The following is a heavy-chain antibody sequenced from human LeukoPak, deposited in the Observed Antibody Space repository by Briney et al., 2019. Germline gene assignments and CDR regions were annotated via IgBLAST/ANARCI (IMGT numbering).Heavy chain of an antibody. V-gene: IGHV3-23*01. J-gene: IGHJ3*02. CDR3: VKEHVDRAFTRSFEI. D-gene: IGHD3-10*01. Sequence: GGSLRLSSAASGFTFSTNPMSWVRQAPGKGLEWVSAISPDNTYYADSVKGWLTISRDDSKNTVYLQMNSPRAEDTARYYCVKEHVDRAFTRSFEIWGQGTVVTVSS. CDR2: ISPDNT. CDR1: GFTFSTNP.